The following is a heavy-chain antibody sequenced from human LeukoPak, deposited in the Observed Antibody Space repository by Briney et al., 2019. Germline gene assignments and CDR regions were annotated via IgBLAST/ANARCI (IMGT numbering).Heavy chain of an antibody. V-gene: IGHV4-38-2*01. CDR2: IYHSGST. Sequence: SETLSLTCAVSGYSISSGYYWGWIRQPPGKGLEWIGSIYHSGSTYYNPSLKSRVTISVDTSKNQFSLKLSSVTVADTAVYYCARVLETNWFDPWGQGTLVTVSS. D-gene: IGHD1-1*01. CDR1: GYSISSGYY. CDR3: ARVLETNWFDP. J-gene: IGHJ5*02.